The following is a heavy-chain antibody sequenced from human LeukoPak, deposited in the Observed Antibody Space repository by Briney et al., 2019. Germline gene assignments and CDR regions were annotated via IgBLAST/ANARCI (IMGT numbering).Heavy chain of an antibody. Sequence: PGGSLRLSCAASGFTFSSYSMNWVRQAPGKGLEWVSSISSSSSYIYYADSVKGRFTISRDNAKNSLYLQMNGLRAKDTAVYYCARDTSSIWDSRPGLDYWGQGTLVTVSS. V-gene: IGHV3-21*01. J-gene: IGHJ4*02. CDR1: GFTFSSYS. CDR2: ISSSSSYI. CDR3: ARDTSSIWDSRPGLDY. D-gene: IGHD3-22*01.